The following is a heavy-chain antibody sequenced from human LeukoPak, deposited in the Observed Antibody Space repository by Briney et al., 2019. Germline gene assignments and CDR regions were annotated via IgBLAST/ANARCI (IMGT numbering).Heavy chain of an antibody. Sequence: PSETLSLTCTVSGGSISSYYWSWIRQPPGKGLEWIGYIYYSGSTNYNPSLKSRVTISVDTSKNQFSLKLSSVTAADTAVYYCAREAGDRYFDLWGRGTLVTVSS. CDR2: IYYSGST. D-gene: IGHD3-10*01. J-gene: IGHJ2*01. CDR1: GGSISSYY. CDR3: AREAGDRYFDL. V-gene: IGHV4-59*01.